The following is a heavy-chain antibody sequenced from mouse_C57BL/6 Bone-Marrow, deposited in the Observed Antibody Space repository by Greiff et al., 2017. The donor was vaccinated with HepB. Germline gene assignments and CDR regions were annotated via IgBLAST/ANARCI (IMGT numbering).Heavy chain of an antibody. Sequence: QVQPQQPGAELVRPGTSVKLSCKASGYTFTSYWMHWVKQRPGQGLEWIGVIDPSDSYTNYNQKFKGKATLTVDTSSSTAYMQLSSLTSEDSAVYYCARRNTTVPSDVWGTGTTVTVSS. CDR3: ARRNTTVPSDV. V-gene: IGHV1-59*01. CDR1: GYTFTSYW. J-gene: IGHJ1*03. CDR2: IDPSDSYT. D-gene: IGHD1-1*01.